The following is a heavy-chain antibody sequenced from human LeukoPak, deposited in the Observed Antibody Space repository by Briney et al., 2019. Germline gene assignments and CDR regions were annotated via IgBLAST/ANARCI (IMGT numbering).Heavy chain of an antibody. CDR3: ASRPYDFWSGYFFDY. CDR1: GGSFSGYY. CDR2: INHSGST. J-gene: IGHJ4*02. V-gene: IGHV4-34*01. Sequence: SETLSLTCAVYGGSFSGYYWSWIRQPPGKGLEWIGEINHSGSTNYNPSLKSRVTISVDTSKNQFSLKLSSVTAADTAVYYCASRPYDFWSGYFFDYWGQGTLVTVSS. D-gene: IGHD3-3*01.